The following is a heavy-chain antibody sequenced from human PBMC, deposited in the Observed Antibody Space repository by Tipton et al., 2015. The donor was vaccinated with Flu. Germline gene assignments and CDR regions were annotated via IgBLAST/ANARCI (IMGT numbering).Heavy chain of an antibody. Sequence: TLSLTCIVSSGSIRSSSYYWGWIRQSPGKGLEWIGTIYYTGNTYYNPSLKSRVTLSVDTSKNQFSLNLSSVTASDTALYFCARCSGSGTDVIYDYWGQGTLVTVSS. J-gene: IGHJ4*02. CDR2: IYYTGNT. CDR1: SGSIRSSSYY. V-gene: IGHV4-39*07. D-gene: IGHD3-10*02. CDR3: ARCSGSGTDVIYDY.